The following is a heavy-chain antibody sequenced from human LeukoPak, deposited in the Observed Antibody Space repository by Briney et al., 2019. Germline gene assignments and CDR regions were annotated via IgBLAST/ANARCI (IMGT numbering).Heavy chain of an antibody. V-gene: IGHV4-30-4*02. J-gene: IGHJ4*02. CDR1: GGPISSGDYY. CDR3: ARYLWFGELLPPEYFDY. Sequence: SETLSLTCTVSGGPISSGDYYWSWIRQPPGKGLEWIGYIYYSGSTYYNPSLKSRVTISVDTSKNQFSLKLSSVTAADTAVYYCARYLWFGELLPPEYFDYWGQGTLVTVSS. D-gene: IGHD3-10*01. CDR2: IYYSGST.